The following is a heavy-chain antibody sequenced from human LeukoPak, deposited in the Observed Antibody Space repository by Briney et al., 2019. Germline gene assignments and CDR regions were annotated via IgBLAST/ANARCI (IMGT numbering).Heavy chain of an antibody. D-gene: IGHD4-23*01. CDR3: ARDRRPYGGNSAGAVGSYYYYAMDV. CDR2: INHSGST. V-gene: IGHV4-34*01. Sequence: SETLSLTCAVYGGSFSSYYRSWIRQPPGKGLEWIGEINHSGSTDYNPSLKSRVTMPVDTSKNQFSLKLSSVTAADTAVYYCARDRRPYGGNSAGAVGSYYYYAMDVWGQGTTVTVSS. CDR1: GGSFSSYY. J-gene: IGHJ6*02.